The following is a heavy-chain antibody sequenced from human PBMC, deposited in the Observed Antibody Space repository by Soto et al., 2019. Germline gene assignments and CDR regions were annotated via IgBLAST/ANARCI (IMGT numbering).Heavy chain of an antibody. D-gene: IGHD6-19*01. CDR3: VRVKETRGWGAVHY. Sequence: EVQLVESGGGLVQPGGSLRLSCTASGFTFSGFWMHWVRQAPGKGLVWVSRINGDGSVTHYADSVKGRFTTSRDNAKNTLYLQMNSLRVEDTAVYYCVRVKETRGWGAVHYWGQGTLVSVSS. V-gene: IGHV3-74*01. J-gene: IGHJ4*02. CDR2: INGDGSVT. CDR1: GFTFSGFW.